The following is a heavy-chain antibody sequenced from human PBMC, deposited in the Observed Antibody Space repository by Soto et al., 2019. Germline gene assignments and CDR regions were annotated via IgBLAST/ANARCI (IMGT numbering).Heavy chain of an antibody. D-gene: IGHD2-15*01. V-gene: IGHV1-69*13. CDR2: IIPIFGTA. J-gene: IGHJ5*02. CDR3: ASSVGLGYCSGGSCLTYNWFDP. Sequence: SVKVSCKASGGTFSSYAISWVRQAPGQGLEWMGGIIPIFGTANYAQKFQGRVTITADESTSTAYMELSSLRSEDTAVYYCASSVGLGYCSGGSCLTYNWFDPWGRG. CDR1: GGTFSSYA.